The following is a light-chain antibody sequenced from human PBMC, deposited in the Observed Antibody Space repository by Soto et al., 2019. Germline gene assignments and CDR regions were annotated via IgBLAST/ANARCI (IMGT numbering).Light chain of an antibody. CDR2: GAS. CDR3: QQYGGSPYT. V-gene: IGKV3-20*01. Sequence: EIVLTQSPGTLSLSPGERATLSCRASQSVSSNYLAWYQQKPGQAPRLLIYGASSRATGIPDRFSGSGSGTDFTLTINRLEPEDFAVFYCQQYGGSPYTFGQGTKLQIK. J-gene: IGKJ2*01. CDR1: QSVSSNY.